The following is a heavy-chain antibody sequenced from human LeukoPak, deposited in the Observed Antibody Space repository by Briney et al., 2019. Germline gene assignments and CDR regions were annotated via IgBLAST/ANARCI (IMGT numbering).Heavy chain of an antibody. CDR1: GYTLTELS. J-gene: IGHJ4*02. Sequence: ASVKVSCKVSGYTLTELSMHWVRQAPGKGLEWMGGFDPEDSETIYAQKFQGTVTMTEDTSTDTAYMELSSLRSEDTAVYYCATRVPWYYDRMTDYWGQGTLVTVSS. CDR2: FDPEDSET. D-gene: IGHD3-22*01. V-gene: IGHV1-24*01. CDR3: ATRVPWYYDRMTDY.